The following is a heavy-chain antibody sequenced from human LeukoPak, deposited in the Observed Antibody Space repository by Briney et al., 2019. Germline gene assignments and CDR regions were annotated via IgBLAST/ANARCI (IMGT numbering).Heavy chain of an antibody. J-gene: IGHJ5*02. V-gene: IGHV4-39*01. Sequence: SETLSPTCTVSGGSISSSSYYWGWIRQPPGKGLEWIGSIYYSGSTYYNPSLKSRVTISVDTSKNQFSLKLSSVTAADTAVYYCARQWLRRDWFDPWGQGTLVTVSS. CDR1: GGSISSSSYY. CDR2: IYYSGST. D-gene: IGHD5-12*01. CDR3: ARQWLRRDWFDP.